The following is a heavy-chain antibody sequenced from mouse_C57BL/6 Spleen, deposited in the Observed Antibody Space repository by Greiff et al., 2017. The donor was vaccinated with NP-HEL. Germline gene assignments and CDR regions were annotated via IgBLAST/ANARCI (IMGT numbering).Heavy chain of an antibody. CDR2: ISSGGSYT. J-gene: IGHJ2*01. D-gene: IGHD1-1*02. CDR1: GFTFSSYG. Sequence: EVMLVESGGDLVKPGGSLKLSCAASGFTFSSYGMSWVRQTPDKRLEWVATISSGGSYTYYPDSVKGRCTISRDNAKNTLYLQMSSLKSEDTAMYYCARRYYVGYFDYWGQGTTLTVSS. V-gene: IGHV5-6*02. CDR3: ARRYYVGYFDY.